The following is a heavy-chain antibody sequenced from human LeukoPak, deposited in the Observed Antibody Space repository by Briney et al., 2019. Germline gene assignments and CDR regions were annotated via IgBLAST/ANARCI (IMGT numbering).Heavy chain of an antibody. V-gene: IGHV4-59*01. CDR3: ARSTWLLDK. D-gene: IGHD3-22*01. J-gene: IGHJ4*02. CDR1: GGSISKYY. Sequence: SETLSLTCTVSGGSISKYYWSWIRQPAGKGLEWIGYIYYSGSTNYNPSLKSRVTISLDTSKNQFSLKLSSVTAADTAVYYCARSTWLLDKWGQGTLVTVSS. CDR2: IYYSGST.